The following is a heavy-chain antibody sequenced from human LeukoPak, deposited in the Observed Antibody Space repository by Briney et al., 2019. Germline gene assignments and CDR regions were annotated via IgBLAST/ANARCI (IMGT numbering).Heavy chain of an antibody. J-gene: IGHJ4*02. D-gene: IGHD3-10*01. CDR3: ARVAKYYYGSETYYFFEH. Sequence: TGGSLRLSCAASGFTFSNAWMSWVRQAPGRGLEWISYITDNGYKIYYTDSVKGRFTMSRDNAKNSLYLQMNSLRVEDTAVYYCARVAKYYYGSETYYFFEHWGQGTPVTASS. CDR1: GFTFSNAW. V-gene: IGHV3-11*04. CDR2: ITDNGYKI.